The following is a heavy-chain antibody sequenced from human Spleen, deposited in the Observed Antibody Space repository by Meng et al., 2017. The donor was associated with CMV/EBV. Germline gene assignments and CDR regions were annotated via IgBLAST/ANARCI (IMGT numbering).Heavy chain of an antibody. CDR3: ARVSSGWDYFGY. V-gene: IGHV4-31*03. CDR1: GGSVSSGGYY. J-gene: IGHJ4*02. D-gene: IGHD6-19*01. CDR2: IYYSGST. Sequence: VSREETRPGLVEPSETLSLTRSVSGGSVSSGGYYWTWIRQHPGKGLEWFGHIYYSGSTFYNPSLKRRVIISIDTSKNQFSLNLRSVTAADTAVYYCARVSSGWDYFGYWGQGTLVTVS.